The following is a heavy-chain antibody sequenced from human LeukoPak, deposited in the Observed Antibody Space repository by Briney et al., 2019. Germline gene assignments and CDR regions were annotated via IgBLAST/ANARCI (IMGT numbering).Heavy chain of an antibody. CDR2: IYYSGST. D-gene: IGHD6-13*01. V-gene: IGHV4-59*01. Sequence: SETLSLTCNVSGGSISSYYWSWIRQPPGKGLEWIGYIYYSGSTNYNPSLESRVTISVDTSKNQFSLKRTSVAAADTAFYYCARGGSSSSLNHFDYWGQGTLVTVSS. CDR1: GGSISSYY. J-gene: IGHJ4*02. CDR3: ARGGSSSSLNHFDY.